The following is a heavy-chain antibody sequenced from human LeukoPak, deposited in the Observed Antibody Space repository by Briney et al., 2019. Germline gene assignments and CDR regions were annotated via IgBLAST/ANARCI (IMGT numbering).Heavy chain of an antibody. CDR1: GFTFSDYY. CDR3: ARDRSGYNGYDSLGDYYGMDV. J-gene: IGHJ6*04. Sequence: GGSLRLSCAASGFTFSDYYMSWIRQAPGKGLEWVSYISRSSSYTNYADSVKGRFTISRDNAKNSLYLQMNSLRAEDTAVYYCARDRSGYNGYDSLGDYYGMDVWGKGTTVTVSS. CDR2: ISRSSSYT. V-gene: IGHV3-11*06. D-gene: IGHD5-12*01.